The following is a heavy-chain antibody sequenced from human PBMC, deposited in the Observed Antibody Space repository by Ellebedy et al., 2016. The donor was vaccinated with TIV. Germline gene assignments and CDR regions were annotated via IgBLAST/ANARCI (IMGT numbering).Heavy chain of an antibody. J-gene: IGHJ3*02. D-gene: IGHD3-22*01. CDR1: GGSISSYY. CDR3: AREVSIGAFDI. CDR2: IYYSGST. V-gene: IGHV4-59*13. Sequence: SETLSLTXTVSGGSISSYYWSWIRQPPGKGLEWIGYIYYSGSTNYNPSLKSRVTISVDTSKNQFSLKLSSVTAADTAVYYCAREVSIGAFDIWGQGTMVTVSS.